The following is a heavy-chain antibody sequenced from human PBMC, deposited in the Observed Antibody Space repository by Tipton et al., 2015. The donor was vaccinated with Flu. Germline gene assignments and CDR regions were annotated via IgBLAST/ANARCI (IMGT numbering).Heavy chain of an antibody. J-gene: IGHJ4*02. V-gene: IGHV3-30*02. D-gene: IGHD6-19*01. CDR2: IRHDESDK. Sequence: QVQLVQSGGGVVQPGGSLRLSCAASGFTFRTNGVHWVRQAPGKGLEWVAFIRHDESDKYYAESVKGRFTISRDNSKNALYLLISSRRPEDTAVYYCAKDGRDTSGWYPFDYWGQGTRVTVPA. CDR3: AKDGRDTSGWYPFDY. CDR1: GFTFRTNG.